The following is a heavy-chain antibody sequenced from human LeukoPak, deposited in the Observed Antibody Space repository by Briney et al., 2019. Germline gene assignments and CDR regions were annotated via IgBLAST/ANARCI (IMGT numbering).Heavy chain of an antibody. Sequence: GGSLRLSCAASGFTFSTYNINWVRQAPGKGLEWVSYINYNNSTIYYADSVKGRFTISRDNAKNSLYLQMNSLRAEDTAVYYCARSLNEDWFGPWGQGNLVTVSS. V-gene: IGHV3-48*01. CDR1: GFTFSTYN. J-gene: IGHJ5*02. D-gene: IGHD1-1*01. CDR3: ARSLNEDWFGP. CDR2: INYNNSTI.